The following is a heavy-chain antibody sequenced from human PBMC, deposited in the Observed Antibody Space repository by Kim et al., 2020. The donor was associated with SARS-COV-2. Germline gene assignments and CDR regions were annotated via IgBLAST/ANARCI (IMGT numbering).Heavy chain of an antibody. J-gene: IGHJ4*02. CDR3: ARRAGGLYYFDS. Sequence: SETLSLTCTVSGGSITTPYYWGWFRRPPGKGLEWIGYVSSNGVTYHNPSLRSRVTLSVDPSKNQVSLTVTSVTAADTAVFYCARRAGGLYYFDSWGQGTLVTVSS. V-gene: IGHV4-39*01. D-gene: IGHD3-10*01. CDR1: GGSITTPYY. CDR2: VSSNGVT.